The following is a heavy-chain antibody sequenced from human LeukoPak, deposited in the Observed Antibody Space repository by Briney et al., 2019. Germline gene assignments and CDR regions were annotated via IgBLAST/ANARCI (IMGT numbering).Heavy chain of an antibody. Sequence: SETLSLTCTVSGGSISSYYWSWIRQPPGKGLEWIGYIYYSGSTNYNPSLKSRVTISVDTSKNQFSLKLGSVTAADTAVYYCARDSSGWHGGFDYWGQGTLVTVSS. CDR2: IYYSGST. CDR3: ARDSSGWHGGFDY. J-gene: IGHJ4*02. D-gene: IGHD3-22*01. CDR1: GGSISSYY. V-gene: IGHV4-59*01.